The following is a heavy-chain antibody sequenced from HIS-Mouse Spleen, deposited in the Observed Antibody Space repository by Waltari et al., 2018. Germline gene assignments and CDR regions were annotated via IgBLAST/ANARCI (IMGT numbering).Heavy chain of an antibody. J-gene: IGHJ4*02. CDR3: ARIAEGYTSGWYAFDY. CDR2: IDWDDDK. CDR1: GFSLSTSGMC. Sequence: QVTLRESGPALVKPTQTLTLTCTFSGFSLSTSGMCVSWIRQPPGKALEWLARIDWDDDKYYSKSRKTRLTISRDTSKNQVVLTMTNMDPLDTATYYCARIAEGYTSGWYAFDYWGQGTLVTVSS. V-gene: IGHV2-70*15. D-gene: IGHD6-19*01.